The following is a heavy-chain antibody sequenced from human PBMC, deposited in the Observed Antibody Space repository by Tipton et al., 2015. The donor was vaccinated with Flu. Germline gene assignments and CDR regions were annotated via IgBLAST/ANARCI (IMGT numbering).Heavy chain of an antibody. CDR2: IYTSGCT. CDR3: ARTHDYGDPGGQH. D-gene: IGHD4-17*01. V-gene: IGHV4-61*02. CDR1: GGSISSGSYY. Sequence: TLSLTCTVSGGSISSGSYYRSWIRQPAGKGLEWIGRIYTSGCTNYNPSLKSRVTISVDTSKNQFSLKLSSVTAADTAVYCCARTHDYGDPGGQHWGQGTLVTVSS. J-gene: IGHJ1*01.